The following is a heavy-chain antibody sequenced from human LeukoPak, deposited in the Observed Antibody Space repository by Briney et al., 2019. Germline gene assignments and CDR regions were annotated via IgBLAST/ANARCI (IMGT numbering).Heavy chain of an antibody. CDR1: GGPFSGYY. D-gene: IGHD3-10*01. V-gene: IGHV4-34*01. CDR3: ARYWYGSGSYWNHPNFDY. J-gene: IGHJ4*02. Sequence: SETLSHTCAVYGGPFSGYYWSWIRQPPGKGLEWIGEINHRGSTNYNPSPKSRASKSVDTSRNQFPLKLSSVTATDTAVYYCARYWYGSGSYWNHPNFDYWGQGALVTVSS. CDR2: INHRGST.